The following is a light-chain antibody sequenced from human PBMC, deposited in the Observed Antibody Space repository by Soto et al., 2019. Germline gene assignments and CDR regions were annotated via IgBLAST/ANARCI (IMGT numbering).Light chain of an antibody. J-gene: IGLJ1*01. CDR1: SSDVGSYNL. CDR3: CSYAGSSTPYV. Sequence: LTQPASVXGSPGQSITISCTGTSSDVGSYNLVSWYQQHPGKAPKLMIYEGSKRPSGVSNRFSGSKSGNTASLTISGLQAEDEADYYCCSYAGSSTPYVFGTGTKVTVL. V-gene: IGLV2-23*01. CDR2: EGS.